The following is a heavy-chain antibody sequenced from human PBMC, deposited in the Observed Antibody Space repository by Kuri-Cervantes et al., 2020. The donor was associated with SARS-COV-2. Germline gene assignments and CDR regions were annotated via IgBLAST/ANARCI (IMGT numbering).Heavy chain of an antibody. J-gene: IGHJ4*02. V-gene: IGHV3-74*01. CDR3: ARAPVPAYGDLPYDY. CDR1: GFTFSSYW. CDR2: INSDGSST. D-gene: IGHD4-17*01. Sequence: GESLKISCAASGFTFSSYWMHWVRQAPGKGLVWVSRINSDGSSTSYADSVKGRFTISRDNAKNSLYLQMNSLRAEDTAVYYCARAPVPAYGDLPYDYWGQGTLVTVSS.